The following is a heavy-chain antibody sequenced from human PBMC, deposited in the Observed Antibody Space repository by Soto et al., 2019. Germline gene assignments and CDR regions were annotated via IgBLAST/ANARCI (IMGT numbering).Heavy chain of an antibody. CDR2: IYHSGST. CDR3: ARGHRPLGIAAAGTGTALYTSFDP. CDR1: SGSISSSNW. V-gene: IGHV4-4*02. J-gene: IGHJ5*02. Sequence: PSETLSLTCAVSSGSISSSNWWSWVRQPPGKGLEWIGEIYHSGSTNYNPSLKSRVTISVDTSKNQFSLKLSSVTAADTAVYYCARGHRPLGIAAAGTGTALYTSFDPWGQGTLVTVSS. D-gene: IGHD6-13*01.